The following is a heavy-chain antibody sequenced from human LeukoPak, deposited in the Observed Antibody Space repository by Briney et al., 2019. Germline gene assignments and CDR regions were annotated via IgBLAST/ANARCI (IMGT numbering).Heavy chain of an antibody. Sequence: PSETLSLTCTVSGGSISSYYWSWIRQPPGKGLEWIGYIYYSGSTNYNPSLKSRVTISVDTSKNQFSLKLSSVTAADTAVYYCATGFIVKGSVGWFDPWGQGTLVTVSS. CDR3: ATGFIVKGSVGWFDP. V-gene: IGHV4-59*01. CDR1: GGSISSYY. CDR2: IYYSGST. D-gene: IGHD3-16*02. J-gene: IGHJ5*02.